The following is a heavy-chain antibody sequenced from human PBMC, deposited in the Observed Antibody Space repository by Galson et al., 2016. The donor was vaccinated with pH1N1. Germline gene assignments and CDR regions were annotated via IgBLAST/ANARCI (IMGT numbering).Heavy chain of an antibody. CDR1: GFTFSIFA. D-gene: IGHD3-10*01. CDR3: ASVGRSVYNYGQHFVH. Sequence: SLRLSCAASGFTFSIFAMHWVRQAPGEGLEWVAVISSSGDNIFYADSVKGRFTISRDSSKNALFLQMNNLRPEDTAFYYCASVGRSVYNYGQHFVHWAQGTLVTVSS. CDR2: ISSSGDNI. J-gene: IGHJ4*02. V-gene: IGHV3-30-3*01.